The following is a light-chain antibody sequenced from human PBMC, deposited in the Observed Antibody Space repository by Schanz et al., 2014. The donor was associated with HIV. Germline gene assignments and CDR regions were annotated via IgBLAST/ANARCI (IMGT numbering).Light chain of an antibody. J-gene: IGKJ1*01. V-gene: IGKV3-20*01. CDR2: GAS. CDR3: QQYGVSPPWT. Sequence: EIVMTQSPATLSVSPGERATLSCRASQSVSSNLAWYQQKRGQPPRLLLYGASSRATGIPDRFSGSGSGTDFTLTISGLEPEDFAVYYCQQYGVSPPWTFGQGTRVEIK. CDR1: QSVSSN.